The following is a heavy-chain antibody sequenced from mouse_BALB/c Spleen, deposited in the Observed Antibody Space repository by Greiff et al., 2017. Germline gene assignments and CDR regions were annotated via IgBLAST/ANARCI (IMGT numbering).Heavy chain of an antibody. CDR3: ARQGEGDAMDY. J-gene: IGHJ4*01. V-gene: IGHV5-12-1*01. Sequence: EVQVVESGGGLVKPGGSLKLSCAASGFAFSSYDMSWVRQTPEKRLEWVAYISSGGSYTYYPDSVKGRFTISRDNAKNTLYLQMSSLKSEDTAMYYCARQGEGDAMDYWGQGTSVTVSS. CDR2: ISSGGSYT. CDR1: GFAFSSYD.